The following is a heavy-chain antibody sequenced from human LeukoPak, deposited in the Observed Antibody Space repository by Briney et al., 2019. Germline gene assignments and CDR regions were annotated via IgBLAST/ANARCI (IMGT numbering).Heavy chain of an antibody. CDR1: GVSINTYY. J-gene: IGHJ4*02. V-gene: IGHV4-4*09. D-gene: IGHD1-26*01. CDR2: IYNGGNT. CDR3: TAGPWELDF. Sequence: SETLSLTCTVSGVSINTYYASWIRQAPGKGLEFIGFIYNGGNTNYNPSLKSRATISVDTSNNQFSLRLTSVTAADTAMYYCTAGPWELDFWGQGTLVTVSS.